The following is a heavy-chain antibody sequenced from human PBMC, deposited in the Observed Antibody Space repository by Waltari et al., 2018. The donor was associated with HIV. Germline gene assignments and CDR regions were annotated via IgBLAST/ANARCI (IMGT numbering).Heavy chain of an antibody. V-gene: IGHV4-4*07. D-gene: IGHD2-15*01. CDR1: GGSISSYY. Sequence: QVQLQESGPGLVKPSETLSLTCTVSGGSISSYYWSWIRQPAGKGLEWIGRIYTSGSTNYNPSLKSRVTMSVDTSKNQFSLKLSSVTAADTAVYYCASSGCSGGSCYPDYWGQGTLVTVSS. CDR2: IYTSGST. J-gene: IGHJ4*02. CDR3: ASSGCSGGSCYPDY.